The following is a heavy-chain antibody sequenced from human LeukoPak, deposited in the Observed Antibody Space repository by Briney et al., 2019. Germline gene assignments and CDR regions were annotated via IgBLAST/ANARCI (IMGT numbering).Heavy chain of an antibody. J-gene: IGHJ4*02. V-gene: IGHV3-48*04. CDR3: MKLPTMIIVIDTDFEY. CDR2: ISSSSRTI. Sequence: PGGSLRLSCAASKFTFSSYSMNWVRQAPGKGLEWVSYISSSSRTIYYADSVKGRFTISRDNAKNSLYLQMNNVRAEDTALYYCMKLPTMIIVIDTDFEYWGQGAQVTVSS. D-gene: IGHD2-21*01. CDR1: KFTFSSYS.